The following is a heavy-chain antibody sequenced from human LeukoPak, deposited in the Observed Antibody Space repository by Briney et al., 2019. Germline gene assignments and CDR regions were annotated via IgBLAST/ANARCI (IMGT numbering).Heavy chain of an antibody. J-gene: IGHJ4*02. Sequence: PSETLSLTCTVSGGSIRGSGYYWGWVRQAPGKGLEWIGSIYHSGTTYYNPYLKSRVTISVDTSRNQFSVRLSSVTAADTAVYYCARGPYYFDSWGQGTLVTASS. CDR1: GGSIRGSGYY. V-gene: IGHV4-39*07. CDR3: ARGPYYFDS. CDR2: IYHSGTT.